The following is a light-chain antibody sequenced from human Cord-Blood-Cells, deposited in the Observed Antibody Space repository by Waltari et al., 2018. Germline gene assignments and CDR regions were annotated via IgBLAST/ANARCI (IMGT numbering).Light chain of an antibody. Sequence: QSALTQSASVSGSPGQSITISCPGTSSDVGGYNYVSWYQQHPGKAPKLMIYEVSNRPSGVSNRFSGSKSGNTASLTISGLQAEDEADYYCSSYTSSSTLVVFGGGTKLTVL. CDR1: SSDVGGYNY. CDR3: SSYTSSSTLVV. V-gene: IGLV2-14*01. CDR2: EVS. J-gene: IGLJ2*01.